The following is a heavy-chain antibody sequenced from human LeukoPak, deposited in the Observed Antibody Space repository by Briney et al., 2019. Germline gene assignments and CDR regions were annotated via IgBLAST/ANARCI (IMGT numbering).Heavy chain of an antibody. Sequence: PSETLSLTRTVSGGSISSGGCYWSWIRQHPGKGLEWIGYIYYSGSTYYNPSLKSRVTISVDTSKNQFSLKLSSVTAADTAVYYCARGPVGDYVWGSYRRNWFDPWGQGTLVTVSS. CDR2: IYYSGST. CDR1: GGSISSGGCY. D-gene: IGHD3-16*02. CDR3: ARGPVGDYVWGSYRRNWFDP. J-gene: IGHJ5*02. V-gene: IGHV4-31*03.